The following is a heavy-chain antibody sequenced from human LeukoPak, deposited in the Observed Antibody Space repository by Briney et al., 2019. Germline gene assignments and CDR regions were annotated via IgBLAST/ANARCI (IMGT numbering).Heavy chain of an antibody. D-gene: IGHD5-24*01. CDR2: IYTSGST. CDR1: GGSISSGSYY. J-gene: IGHJ5*02. V-gene: IGHV4-61*02. CDR3: ARQGDGYNKDWFDP. Sequence: SQTLSLTCTVSGGSISSGSYYWSWIRQPAGKGLEWIGRIYTSGSTNYNPSLKSRVTISVDTSKNQFSLKLRSVTAADTAIYYCARQGDGYNKDWFDPWGQGTLVTVSS.